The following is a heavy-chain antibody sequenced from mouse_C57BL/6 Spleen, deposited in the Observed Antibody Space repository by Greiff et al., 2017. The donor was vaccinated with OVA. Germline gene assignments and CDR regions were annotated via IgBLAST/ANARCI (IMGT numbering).Heavy chain of an antibody. J-gene: IGHJ3*01. CDR3: ARSYPGAWFAY. CDR1: GYAFSSSW. D-gene: IGHD6-5*01. CDR2: IYPGDGDT. V-gene: IGHV1-82*01. Sequence: QVQLTESGPELVKPGASVTISCKASGYAFSSSWMNWVKQRPGKGLEWIGRIYPGDGDTNYNGKFKGKATLTADKSSSTAYMQLSSLTSEDSAVYFCARSYPGAWFAYWGQGTLVTVSA.